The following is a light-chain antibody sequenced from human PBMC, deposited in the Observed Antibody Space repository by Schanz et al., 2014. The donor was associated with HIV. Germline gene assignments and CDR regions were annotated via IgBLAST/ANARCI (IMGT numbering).Light chain of an antibody. CDR2: DVS. Sequence: QSALTQPASVSGSPGQSITISCTGTSIDAGGYNYVSWYQQHPGKAPKLMIYDVSYRPSGISNRFSGSKSGNTASLTISGLQAEDEADYYCCSYAHRSMSVVFGGGTKLTVL. V-gene: IGLV2-14*03. CDR3: CSYAHRSMSVV. J-gene: IGLJ2*01. CDR1: SIDAGGYNY.